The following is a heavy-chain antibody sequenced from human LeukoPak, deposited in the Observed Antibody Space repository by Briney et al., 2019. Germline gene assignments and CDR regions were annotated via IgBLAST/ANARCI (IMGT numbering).Heavy chain of an antibody. CDR2: ISSSSSTI. J-gene: IGHJ4*02. V-gene: IGHV3-48*01. Sequence: GGSLRLSCAASGFTFSSYSMNWVRQAPGKGLEWVSYISSSSSTIYYADSVKGRFTVSRDNSKNTLFLQMDSLSADDTGVYYCAKEGTDYGDYPYFFDYWGQGTLVTVSS. CDR1: GFTFSSYS. D-gene: IGHD4-17*01. CDR3: AKEGTDYGDYPYFFDY.